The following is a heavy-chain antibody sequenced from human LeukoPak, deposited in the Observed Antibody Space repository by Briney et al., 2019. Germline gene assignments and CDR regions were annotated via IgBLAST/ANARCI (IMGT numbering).Heavy chain of an antibody. Sequence: GGSLRLSCAASGFTFSSCAMSWVRQAPGKGLEWVSGISGSGGNTYYADSVKGRFTISRDNSKNTLYLQMNSLRAEDTAVYYCAKDGGLWVSAHWGDSWGRGTLVTVSS. J-gene: IGHJ4*02. D-gene: IGHD7-27*01. CDR1: GFTFSSCA. V-gene: IGHV3-23*01. CDR3: AKDGGLWVSAHWGDS. CDR2: ISGSGGNT.